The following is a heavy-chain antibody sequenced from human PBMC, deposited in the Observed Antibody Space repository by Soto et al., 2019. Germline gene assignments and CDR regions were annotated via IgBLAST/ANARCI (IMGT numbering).Heavy chain of an antibody. J-gene: IGHJ6*02. D-gene: IGHD2-15*01. CDR2: INPNSGGT. Sequence: GASVKVSCKASGYTFTGYYMRWVRQAPGQGLEWMGWINPNSGGTNYAQKFQGWVTMTRDTSISTAYMELSRLRSDDTAVYYCARLGRDCSGGSCYPYGMDVWGQGTTVTVSS. CDR1: GYTFTGYY. CDR3: ARLGRDCSGGSCYPYGMDV. V-gene: IGHV1-2*04.